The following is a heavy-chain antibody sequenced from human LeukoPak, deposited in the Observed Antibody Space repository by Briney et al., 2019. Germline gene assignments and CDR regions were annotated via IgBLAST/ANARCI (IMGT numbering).Heavy chain of an antibody. D-gene: IGHD1-7*01. CDR2: INHSGST. CDR1: GGSFSGYY. J-gene: IGHJ4*02. V-gene: IGHV4-34*01. CDR3: ARGRPKFRITGTTGRNYYFDY. Sequence: SETLSLTCAVYGGSFSGYYWSWIRQPPGKGLEWIGEINHSGSTNYNPSLKSRVTISVDTSKNQFSLKLSSVTAADTAVYYCARGRPKFRITGTTGRNYYFDYWGQGTLVTVSS.